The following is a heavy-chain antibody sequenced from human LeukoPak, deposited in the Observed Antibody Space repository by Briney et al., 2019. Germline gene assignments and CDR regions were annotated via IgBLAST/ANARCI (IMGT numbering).Heavy chain of an antibody. Sequence: SETLSLTCAVYGGSFSGYYWSWIRQPPGKGLEWIGEINHSGSTNYNPSLKSRVTISVDTSKNQFPLKLSSVTAADTAVYYCARSPSHRYCSGGSCYLDYWGQGTLVTVSS. D-gene: IGHD2-15*01. CDR3: ARSPSHRYCSGGSCYLDY. CDR2: INHSGST. J-gene: IGHJ4*02. CDR1: GGSFSGYY. V-gene: IGHV4-34*01.